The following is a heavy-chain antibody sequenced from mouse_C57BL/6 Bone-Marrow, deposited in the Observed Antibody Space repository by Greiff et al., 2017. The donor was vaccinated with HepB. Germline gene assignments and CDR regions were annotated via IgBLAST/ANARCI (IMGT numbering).Heavy chain of an antibody. Sequence: QVHVKQSGAELVRPGASVTLSCKASGYTFTDYEMHWVKQTPVHGLEWIGAIDPETGGTAYNQKFKGKAILTADKSSSTAYMELRSLTSEDSAVYYCTSRYGNWYYFDYWGQGTTLTVSS. CDR3: TSRYGNWYYFDY. D-gene: IGHD2-1*01. V-gene: IGHV1-15*01. CDR1: GYTFTDYE. J-gene: IGHJ2*01. CDR2: IDPETGGT.